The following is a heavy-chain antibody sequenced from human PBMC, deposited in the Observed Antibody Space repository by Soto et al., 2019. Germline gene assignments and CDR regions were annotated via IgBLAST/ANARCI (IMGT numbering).Heavy chain of an antibody. Sequence: SETMSHTCTVSDGYISSSSYYWGWINPPPGKGLEWIGSIYYSGITYYNPSLKSRVTISVDTSKNQFSLKLTSVTAADTAVYYCARHWYASNWNWFDPWGQGTLVTVSS. CDR1: DGYISSSSYY. V-gene: IGHV4-39*01. CDR2: IYYSGIT. CDR3: ARHWYASNWNWFDP. D-gene: IGHD6-13*01. J-gene: IGHJ5*02.